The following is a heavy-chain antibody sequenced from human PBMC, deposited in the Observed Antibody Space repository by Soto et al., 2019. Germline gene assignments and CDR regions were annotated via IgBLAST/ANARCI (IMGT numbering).Heavy chain of an antibody. V-gene: IGHV3-53*01. CDR3: ATRPLLRGAP. J-gene: IGHJ3*01. CDR1: GFTFSSND. Sequence: EVQLVESGGGLIQPGWSLRLSCEASGFTFSSNDMNWVRQAPGKGLEWVSLIWTSGSTAYADSVKGRFTISRDNSKSALYLHMSSLRAEDTAVYYCATRPLLRGAPWGQGTRVTVSS. CDR2: IWTSGST. D-gene: IGHD3-16*01.